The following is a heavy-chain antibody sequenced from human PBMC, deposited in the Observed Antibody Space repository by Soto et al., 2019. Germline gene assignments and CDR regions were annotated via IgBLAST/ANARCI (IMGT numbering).Heavy chain of an antibody. J-gene: IGHJ6*02. CDR1: GGSINSGGYY. V-gene: IGHV4-31*03. CDR3: ARDELMSGMDV. Sequence: QVQLQESGPGLVKPSQTLSLTCTVSGGSINSGGYYWNWIRQHPGKGLGWIGYIYYSGSTYYNPSLKSRVTISLDTSKTQFSLKVSSVTAADTAVYYCARDELMSGMDVWGQGTTVTVSS. D-gene: IGHD1-26*01. CDR2: IYYSGST.